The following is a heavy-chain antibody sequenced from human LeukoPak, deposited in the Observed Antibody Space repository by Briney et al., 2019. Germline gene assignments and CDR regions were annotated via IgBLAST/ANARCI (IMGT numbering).Heavy chain of an antibody. V-gene: IGHV3-30*18. CDR1: GFTFSSYG. Sequence: PGGSLRLSCAASGFTFSSYGMHWVRQAPGKGLEWVAVISYDGSNKYYADSVKGRFIISRDNSKNTLYLQMNSLRAEDTAVYYCAKDREALRFLEWLLEAGAFDIWGRGTMVTVSS. D-gene: IGHD3-3*01. CDR2: ISYDGSNK. CDR3: AKDREALRFLEWLLEAGAFDI. J-gene: IGHJ3*02.